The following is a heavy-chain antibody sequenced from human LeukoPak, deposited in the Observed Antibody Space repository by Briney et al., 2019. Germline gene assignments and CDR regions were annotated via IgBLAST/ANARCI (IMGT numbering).Heavy chain of an antibody. Sequence: PSETLSLTCTVSGGSISRYYWSWIRQPAGKELEWIGRIYTSGTTSYNPSLKSRVTMSVDTSKNQFSLRLSSVTAADTAVYYCAMLSSGTTIDYWGQGTLVTVSS. CDR1: GGSISRYY. J-gene: IGHJ4*02. CDR2: IYTSGTT. V-gene: IGHV4-4*07. D-gene: IGHD3-10*01. CDR3: AMLSSGTTIDY.